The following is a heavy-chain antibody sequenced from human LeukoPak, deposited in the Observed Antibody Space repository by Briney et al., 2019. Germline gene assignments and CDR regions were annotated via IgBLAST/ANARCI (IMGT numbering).Heavy chain of an antibody. CDR2: INHSGST. D-gene: IGHD3-16*02. J-gene: IGHJ4*02. CDR3: ARGLAVSIYYFDY. CDR1: GGSFSGYY. Sequence: SETLSPTCAVYGGSFSGYYWSWIRQPPGKGLEWLGEINHSGSTNYNPSLKSRVTISVDTSKNQFSLKLSSVTAADTAVYYCARGLAVSIYYFDYWGQGTLVTVSS. V-gene: IGHV4-34*01.